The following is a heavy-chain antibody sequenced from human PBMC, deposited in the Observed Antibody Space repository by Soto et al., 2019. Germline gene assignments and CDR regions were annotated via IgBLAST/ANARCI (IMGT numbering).Heavy chain of an antibody. Sequence: QVQLVESGGGVVQPGRSLRLSCAASGFTFSSYGMHWVRQAPGKGLEWVAVIWYDGSNKYYADSVKGRFTISRDNSKNTRYLQMNSLRAEDTAVYYCARDGENYGDYYYYYGMDVWGQGTTVTVSS. V-gene: IGHV3-33*01. CDR3: ARDGENYGDYYYYYGMDV. CDR1: GFTFSSYG. CDR2: IWYDGSNK. J-gene: IGHJ6*02. D-gene: IGHD4-17*01.